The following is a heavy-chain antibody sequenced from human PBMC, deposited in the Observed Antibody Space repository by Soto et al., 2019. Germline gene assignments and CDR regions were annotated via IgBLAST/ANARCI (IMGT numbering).Heavy chain of an antibody. CDR2: INPNSGGT. CDR1: GCTFTGYY. V-gene: IGHV1-2*02. J-gene: IGHJ6*02. CDR3: ARDAGLYYDFWSGYSSHYYGMDV. D-gene: IGHD3-3*01. Sequence: ASVKVSFMASGCTFTGYYMHWLRQARGQVLDWGGWINPNSGGTNYAQKFQGRVTMTRDTSISTAYMELSRLRSDDTAVYYCARDAGLYYDFWSGYSSHYYGMDVWGQGTTVTVSS.